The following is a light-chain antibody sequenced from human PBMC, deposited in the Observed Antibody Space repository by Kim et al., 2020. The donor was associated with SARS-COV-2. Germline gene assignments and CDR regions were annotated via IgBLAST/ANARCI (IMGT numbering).Light chain of an antibody. J-gene: IGLJ1*01. CDR2: LTSDGSH. Sequence: SVKLTCTLSSGNTDYTIAWHQQQPEKGPRYLMKLTSDGSHTTADGIPDRFSGSSSGAERYLTISSLQSEDEADYYCQTWGTATLVFGKGTKVTVL. CDR3: QTWGTATLV. CDR1: SGNTDYT. V-gene: IGLV4-69*01.